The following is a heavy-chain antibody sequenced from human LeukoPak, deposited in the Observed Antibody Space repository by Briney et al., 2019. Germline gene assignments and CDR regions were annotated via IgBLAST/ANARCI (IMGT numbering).Heavy chain of an antibody. D-gene: IGHD6-13*01. Sequence: GGSLRLSCAAPGFTFSSSWMSWVRQAPGKGLEWVAHIKQDGSQKYYVDSVKGRFTISRDNAKNSLYLQMNSLRAEDTAVYYCARGHSISPNWFDPWGQGTLVTVSS. J-gene: IGHJ5*02. CDR3: ARGHSISPNWFDP. CDR1: GFTFSSSW. CDR2: IKQDGSQK. V-gene: IGHV3-7*01.